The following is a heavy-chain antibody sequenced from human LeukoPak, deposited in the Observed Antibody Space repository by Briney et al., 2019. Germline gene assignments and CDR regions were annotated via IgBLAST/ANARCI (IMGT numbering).Heavy chain of an antibody. J-gene: IGHJ4*02. Sequence: GGSLRLSCAASGFTFSGYAMNWVRQAPGKGLEWVSAITGSARSTSYADSVKGRFTISRDNSKNTLYLQMNSLRAEDTAVYFCAKGPGSSWYYFDYWGQGTLVTVSS. D-gene: IGHD6-13*01. CDR3: AKGPGSSWYYFDY. V-gene: IGHV3-23*01. CDR1: GFTFSGYA. CDR2: ITGSARST.